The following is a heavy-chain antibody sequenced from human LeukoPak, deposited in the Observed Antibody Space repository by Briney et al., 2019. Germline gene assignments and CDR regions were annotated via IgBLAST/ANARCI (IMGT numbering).Heavy chain of an antibody. V-gene: IGHV3-66*01. D-gene: IGHD2-8*01. CDR2: IYTGGDT. J-gene: IGHJ4*02. CDR1: EFTFSSYA. Sequence: GGSLRLSCAASEFTFSSYAMSWVRQAPGKGLEWVSTIYTGGDTYYADSVKGRFTISRDNSQNTLYLQMNSLRVEDTAVYYCTKGLWAGVSAARDWGQGTLVTVSS. CDR3: TKGLWAGVSAARD.